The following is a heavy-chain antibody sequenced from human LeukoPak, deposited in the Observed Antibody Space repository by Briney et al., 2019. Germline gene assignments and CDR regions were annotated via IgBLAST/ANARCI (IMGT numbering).Heavy chain of an antibody. CDR1: GGSFGGYY. J-gene: IGHJ4*02. Sequence: PSETLSLTCAVCGGSFGGYYWSWIRQPPGKGLEWIGEINHSGSTNYNPSLKSRVTISIDTSKNQFSLKLSSVTAADTALYYCARGPGTWYYYWGQGTLVTVSS. V-gene: IGHV4-34*01. D-gene: IGHD6-13*01. CDR2: INHSGST. CDR3: ARGPGTWYYY.